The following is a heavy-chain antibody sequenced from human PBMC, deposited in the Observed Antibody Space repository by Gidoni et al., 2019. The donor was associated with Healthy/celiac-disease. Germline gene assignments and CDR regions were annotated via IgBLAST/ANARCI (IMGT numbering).Heavy chain of an antibody. CDR1: GSPFGTLG. Sequence: QVQLVESGGGVVQPGRSLRLSCAASGSPFGTLGMHWVPQAPGKGLEWVAVIWYDGSNKYYADSVKGRFTISRDNSKNTLYLQMNSLRAEDTAVYYCARDTGPIAAADRYFDLWGRGTLVTVSS. J-gene: IGHJ2*01. CDR2: IWYDGSNK. V-gene: IGHV3-33*01. CDR3: ARDTGPIAAADRYFDL. D-gene: IGHD6-13*01.